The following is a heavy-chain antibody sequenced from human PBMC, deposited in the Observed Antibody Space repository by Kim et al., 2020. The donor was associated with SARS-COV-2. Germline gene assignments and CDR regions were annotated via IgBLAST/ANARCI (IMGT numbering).Heavy chain of an antibody. Sequence: GGSLRLSCAASGFTFSSYAMSWVRQSPGKGLEWVSGISGSGGSTFYADSVKGRFTVSRDNSKNTVYLQMNSLRAEDTAVYYCVGRPQGTGITYWGQGTLVTVSS. CDR1: GFTFSSYA. J-gene: IGHJ4*02. D-gene: IGHD1-7*01. CDR2: ISGSGGST. V-gene: IGHV3-23*01. CDR3: VGRPQGTGITY.